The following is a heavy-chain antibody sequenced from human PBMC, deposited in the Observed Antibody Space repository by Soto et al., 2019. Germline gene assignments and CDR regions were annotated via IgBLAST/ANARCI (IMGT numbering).Heavy chain of an antibody. CDR1: GYSFTDYY. J-gene: IGHJ5*02. Sequence: QVHLVQSGAEGKKPGASVKVSCKASGYSFTDYYMHWVRQAPGQGLEWMGWINTKTGGTNYAQRVQGRVTMTGDTSINTAYMELSRLRSDDTAVYYCARVGPTGWFDPWGQGTVVTVSS. CDR3: ARVGPTGWFDP. V-gene: IGHV1-2*02. CDR2: INTKTGGT.